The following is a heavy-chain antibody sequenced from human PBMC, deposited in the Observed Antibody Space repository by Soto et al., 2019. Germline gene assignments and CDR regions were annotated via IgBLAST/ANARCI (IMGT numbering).Heavy chain of an antibody. V-gene: IGHV3-33*05. CDR1: GFTFSSYV. Sequence: QVQLVESGGGVVQPGTSLRLSCAPSGFTFSSYVMHWVRQAPGKGLEWVAVVQYDGTKKYYADSVRGRFTISRDNSENILYLQMNSLRPDDTAVYFCARETSYDFWSGPQTMDVWGQGTTVTVSS. D-gene: IGHD3-3*01. J-gene: IGHJ6*02. CDR3: ARETSYDFWSGPQTMDV. CDR2: VQYDGTKK.